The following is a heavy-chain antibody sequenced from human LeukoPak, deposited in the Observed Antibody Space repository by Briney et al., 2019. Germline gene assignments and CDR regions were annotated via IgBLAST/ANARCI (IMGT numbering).Heavy chain of an antibody. V-gene: IGHV4-31*03. CDR1: GGSISSGGYY. CDR2: IYYSGST. J-gene: IGHJ6*03. CDR3: ARERTFYYMDV. D-gene: IGHD2/OR15-2a*01. Sequence: KTSETLSLTCTVSGGSISSGGYYWSWIRQHPGKGLEWIGYIYYSGSTYYNPSLKSRVTISVDTSKNQFSLKLSSVTAADTAVYYCARERTFYYMDVWGKGTTVTVSS.